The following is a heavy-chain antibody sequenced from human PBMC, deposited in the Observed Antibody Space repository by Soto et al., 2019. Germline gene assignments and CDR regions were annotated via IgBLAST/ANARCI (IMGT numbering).Heavy chain of an antibody. D-gene: IGHD5-12*01. J-gene: IGHJ4*02. CDR3: AREGNSGYDSPGYLDY. Sequence: QLQLQESGSGLVKPSQTLSLTCAVSGGSISSGGYSWSWIRQPPGEGLEWIGYIYHSGSTYYNPARKRRVTLSVDMAKHQFSLKLSSATAADTAVYYCAREGNSGYDSPGYLDYWCQGTLVTVSS. CDR1: GGSISSGGYS. V-gene: IGHV4-30-2*01. CDR2: IYHSGST.